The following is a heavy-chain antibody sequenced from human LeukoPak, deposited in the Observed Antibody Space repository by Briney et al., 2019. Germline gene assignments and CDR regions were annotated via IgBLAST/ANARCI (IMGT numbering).Heavy chain of an antibody. V-gene: IGHV4-39*01. CDR3: AGGFDY. CDR2: VFYGGST. J-gene: IGHJ4*02. Sequence: KPSETLSLTCTVSGGSISSGVYYRGWIRQPPGKGLEWIGSVFYGGSTYHNPSLKSRVTISLDTSKNQFSLKLSSVTAADTAIYYCAGGFDYWGRGTLVTVSS. CDR1: GGSISSGVYY.